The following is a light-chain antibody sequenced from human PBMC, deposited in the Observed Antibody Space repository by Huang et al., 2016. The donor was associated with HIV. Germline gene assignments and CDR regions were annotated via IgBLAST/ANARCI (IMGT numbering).Light chain of an antibody. Sequence: DIQMTQSPSSLSASIGDRVTITCRASRHIYSYLNWYQHRPGKAPKLLIYAAANLEVGVPSRFSGSGSGRNFTLIISSLQPEDFATYYCQQYDSLPRTFGPGTKV. CDR1: RHIYSY. CDR2: AAA. V-gene: IGKV1-33*01. J-gene: IGKJ3*01. CDR3: QQYDSLPRT.